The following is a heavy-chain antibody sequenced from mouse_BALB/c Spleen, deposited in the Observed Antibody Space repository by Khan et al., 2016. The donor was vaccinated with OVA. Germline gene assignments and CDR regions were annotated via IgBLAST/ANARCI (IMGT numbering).Heavy chain of an antibody. CDR1: GFTFSTYG. D-gene: IGHD1-1*02. J-gene: IGHJ3*01. V-gene: IGHV5-6*01. CDR2: ISSGGHYT. CDR3: ARLAYYYNSEGFAY. Sequence: EVHLVESGGDLVKTGGSLKLSCAASGFTFSTYGMSWVRQTPDKRLEWVATISSGGHYTYYIDSVKGRFTISRDNAKNILYLQMTSLRSEDTAIYYCARLAYYYNSEGFAYWGQGTLVTVSA.